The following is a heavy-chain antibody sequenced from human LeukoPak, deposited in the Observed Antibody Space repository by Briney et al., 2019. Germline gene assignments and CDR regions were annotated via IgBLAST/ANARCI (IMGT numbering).Heavy chain of an antibody. D-gene: IGHD1-26*01. J-gene: IGHJ3*02. CDR2: IRYDGSNK. CDR1: GFTFSSYG. CDR3: AKDPISGSYYGGAFDI. V-gene: IGHV3-30*02. Sequence: GGSLRLSCAASGFTFSSYGMHWVRQAPGKGLEWVAFIRYDGSNKYYADSVKGRFTISRDNSKNTLYLQMNSLRAEDTAVYYCAKDPISGSYYGGAFDIWGQGTMVTVSS.